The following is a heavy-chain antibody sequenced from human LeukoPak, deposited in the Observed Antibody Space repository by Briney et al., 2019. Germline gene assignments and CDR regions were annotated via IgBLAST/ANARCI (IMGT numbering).Heavy chain of an antibody. CDR3: ARGLFSGSPGFSYYFDY. CDR1: GFTFDDYA. Sequence: PGRSLRLSCAASGFTFDDYAMRWVRQAPGKGLEWVSGINWNGGSTGYADSVKGRFTIYRDNAKNSLYLQMKSLRVEDTALYYCARGLFSGSPGFSYYFDYWGQGTLVTVSS. D-gene: IGHD1-26*01. CDR2: INWNGGST. J-gene: IGHJ4*02. V-gene: IGHV3-20*04.